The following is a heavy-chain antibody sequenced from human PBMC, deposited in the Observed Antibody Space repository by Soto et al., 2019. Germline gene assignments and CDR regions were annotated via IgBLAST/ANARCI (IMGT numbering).Heavy chain of an antibody. CDR2: ISAYNGNT. J-gene: IGHJ4*02. V-gene: IGHV1-18*01. Sequence: ASVKVSCKASGYTFTSYGISWVRQAPGQGLEWMGWISAYNGNTNYAQKLQGRVTMTTDTSTSTAYMELRSLRSDDTAVYYCARDGFLTRLPYYFDYWGQGTLVTVS. CDR1: GYTFTSYG. CDR3: ARDGFLTRLPYYFDY. D-gene: IGHD6-25*01.